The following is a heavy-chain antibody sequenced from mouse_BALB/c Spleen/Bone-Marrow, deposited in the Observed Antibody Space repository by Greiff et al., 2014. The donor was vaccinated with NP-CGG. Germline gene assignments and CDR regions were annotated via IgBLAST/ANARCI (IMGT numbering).Heavy chain of an antibody. J-gene: IGHJ2*01. CDR2: IYPGSGNT. V-gene: IGHV1-81*01. Sequence: VQLVESGPELVKPGASVKMSCKASGYTFTDYVISWVKQRTGQGLEWIGEIYPGSGNTYYNEKFKGKATLTADKSSNTAYMQLSSLTSEDSAVYFCARWSFDYWGQGTTLTVSS. CDR1: GYTFTDYV. CDR3: ARWSFDY.